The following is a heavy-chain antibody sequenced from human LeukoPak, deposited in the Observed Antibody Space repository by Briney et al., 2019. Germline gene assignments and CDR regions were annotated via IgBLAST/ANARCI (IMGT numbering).Heavy chain of an antibody. D-gene: IGHD6-6*01. V-gene: IGHV4-59*01. Sequence: SETLSLTCTVSGGSISSYYWSWIRQPPGKGLEWIGYIYYSGSTNYNPSLKSRVTISVDTSKNQFSLKLSSVTAADTAVYYCARVAGARHDYFDYWGQGTLVTVSS. J-gene: IGHJ4*02. CDR3: ARVAGARHDYFDY. CDR2: IYYSGST. CDR1: GGSISSYY.